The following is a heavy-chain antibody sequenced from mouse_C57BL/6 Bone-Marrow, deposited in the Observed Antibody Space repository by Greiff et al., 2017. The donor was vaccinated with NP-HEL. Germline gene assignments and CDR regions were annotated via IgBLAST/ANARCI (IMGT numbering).Heavy chain of an antibody. CDR1: GYTFTSYG. V-gene: IGHV1-81*01. Sequence: VQLQQSGAELARPGASVKLSCKASGYTFTSYGISWVKQRPGQGLEWIGEIYPRSGNTYYNEKFKGKATLTADKSSSTAYMELRSLTSEDSAVYFCARENITPCYYAMDYWGQGTSVTVSS. D-gene: IGHD1-1*01. J-gene: IGHJ4*01. CDR3: ARENITPCYYAMDY. CDR2: IYPRSGNT.